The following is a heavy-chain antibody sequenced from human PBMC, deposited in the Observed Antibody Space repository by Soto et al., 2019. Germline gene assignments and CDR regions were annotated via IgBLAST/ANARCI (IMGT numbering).Heavy chain of an antibody. V-gene: IGHV5-10-1*01. CDR1: GYSFTSYW. D-gene: IGHD2-15*01. Sequence: GESLKISCKGSGYSFTSYWISWVRQMPGKGLEWMGRIDPSDSYTNYSPSFQGHVTISADKSISTAYLQWSSLKASDTAMYYCARRHCSGGSCYNWFGPWGQGTLVTVSS. CDR2: IDPSDSYT. CDR3: ARRHCSGGSCYNWFGP. J-gene: IGHJ5*02.